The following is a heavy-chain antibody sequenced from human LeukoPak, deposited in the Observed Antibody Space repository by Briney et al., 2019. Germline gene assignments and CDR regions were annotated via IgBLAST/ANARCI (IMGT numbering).Heavy chain of an antibody. D-gene: IGHD3-10*01. Sequence: GGSLRLSCAASGFTFSSYGMHWVRQAPGKGLEWVAFIRYDGSNKYYADSVKGRFTISRDNSKNTLYLQMNSLRAEDTAVYYCAEEDGSAPYYYYYYMDVWGKGTTVTISS. CDR2: IRYDGSNK. V-gene: IGHV3-30*02. CDR1: GFTFSSYG. J-gene: IGHJ6*03. CDR3: AEEDGSAPYYYYYYMDV.